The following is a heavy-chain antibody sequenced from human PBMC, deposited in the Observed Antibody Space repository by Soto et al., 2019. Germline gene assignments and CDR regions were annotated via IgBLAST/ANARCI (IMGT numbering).Heavy chain of an antibody. J-gene: IGHJ3*02. D-gene: IGHD6-19*01. CDR3: ARRYSSGWYHDAFDI. CDR2: IDPSDSYN. Sequence: GESLKISCKGSGYSFTSYWISWVRQMPGKGLEWMGRIDPSDSYNNSTPSFQGTVTISADKSISTAYMQWSSLKDSDTDMYYCARRYSSGWYHDAFDIWGQGTLVTVSS. V-gene: IGHV5-10-1*01. CDR1: GYSFTSYW.